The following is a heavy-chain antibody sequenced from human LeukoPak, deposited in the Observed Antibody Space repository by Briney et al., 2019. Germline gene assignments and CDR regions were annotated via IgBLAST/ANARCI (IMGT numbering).Heavy chain of an antibody. V-gene: IGHV4-34*01. J-gene: IGHJ5*02. Sequence: SETLSLTCTVSGGSISSYYWSWIRQPPGKGLEWIGEINHSGSTNYNPSLKSRVTISVDTSKNQFSLKLSSVTAADTAVYYCARGLGYSSGWSPLRWPDPWGQGTLVTVSS. D-gene: IGHD6-19*01. CDR1: GGSISSYY. CDR3: ARGLGYSSGWSPLRWPDP. CDR2: INHSGST.